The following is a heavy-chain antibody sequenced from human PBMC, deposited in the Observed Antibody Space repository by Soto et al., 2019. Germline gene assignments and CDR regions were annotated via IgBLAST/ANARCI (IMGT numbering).Heavy chain of an antibody. V-gene: IGHV4-4*07. Sequence: PSETLSLTCTVSGASIRGFYWSWIRKSAGKGLEWIGRIYATGTTDYNPSLKSRVMMSVDTSKKQFSLKLRSVTAADTAVYYCVRDGTKTLRDWFDHWGQGISVTVSS. CDR3: VRDGTKTLRDWFDH. CDR2: IYATGTT. CDR1: GASIRGFY. D-gene: IGHD1-1*01. J-gene: IGHJ5*02.